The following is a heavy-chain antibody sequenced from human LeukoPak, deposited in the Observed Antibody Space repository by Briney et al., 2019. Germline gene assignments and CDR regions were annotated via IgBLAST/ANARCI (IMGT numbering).Heavy chain of an antibody. CDR3: ARAGQPHYYDSSGYYYEFDY. D-gene: IGHD3-22*01. CDR2: INHSGST. V-gene: IGHV4-34*01. CDR1: GGSFSGYY. Sequence: SETLSLTCAVYGGSFSGYYWSWIRQPPGKGLEWIGEINHSGSTNYNPSLKSRVTMSVDTSKNQFSLKLSSVTAADTAVYYCARAGQPHYYDSSGYYYEFDYWGQGTLVTVSS. J-gene: IGHJ4*02.